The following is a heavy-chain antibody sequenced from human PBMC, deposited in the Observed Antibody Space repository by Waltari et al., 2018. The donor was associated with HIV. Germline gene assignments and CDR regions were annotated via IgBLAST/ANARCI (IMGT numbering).Heavy chain of an antibody. V-gene: IGHV4-59*01. CDR1: GGSISSYY. CDR2: IYYSGST. J-gene: IGHJ5*02. Sequence: QVQLQESGTGLVKPSETLSLTCTVSGGSISSYYWSWIRQPPGKGLEWIGYIYYSGSTNYNPSLKSRVTISVDTSKNQFSLKLSSVTTADTAVYYCARGVKEILPWGQGTLVTVSS. CDR3: ARGVKEILP.